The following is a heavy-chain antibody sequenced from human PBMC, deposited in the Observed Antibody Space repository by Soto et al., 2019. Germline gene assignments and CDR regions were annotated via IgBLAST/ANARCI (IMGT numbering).Heavy chain of an antibody. D-gene: IGHD3-22*01. CDR1: GGSISSGGYY. V-gene: IGHV4-31*03. CDR2: IYYSGST. CDR3: AREAKVVVVITEIDAFDI. J-gene: IGHJ3*02. Sequence: SETLSLTCTVSGGSISSGGYYWSWIRQHPGKGLEWIGYIYYSGSTYYNPSLKSRVTISVDTSKNQFSLKLSSVTAADTAVYYCAREAKVVVVITEIDAFDIWGQGTMVTVSS.